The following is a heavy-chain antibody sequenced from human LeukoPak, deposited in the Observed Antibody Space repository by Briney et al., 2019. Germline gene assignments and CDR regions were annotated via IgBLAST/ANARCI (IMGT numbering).Heavy chain of an antibody. CDR3: ARGGYYDSNGYYTTPSVPFDP. CDR1: GYTFTSYG. D-gene: IGHD3-22*01. V-gene: IGHV1-18*01. Sequence: ASVKVSCKASGYTFTSYGISWVRQAPGQGLEWMGWISAYNGNTNYAQKLQGRVTMTTDTSTGTAYMELRSLRSDDTAVYYCARGGYYDSNGYYTTPSVPFDPWGQGTLVTVSS. CDR2: ISAYNGNT. J-gene: IGHJ5*02.